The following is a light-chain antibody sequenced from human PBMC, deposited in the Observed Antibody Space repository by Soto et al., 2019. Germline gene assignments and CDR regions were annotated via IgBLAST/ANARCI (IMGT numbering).Light chain of an antibody. CDR3: SSYASSSAVV. J-gene: IGLJ2*01. CDR1: SSDVGGYNY. V-gene: IGLV2-14*01. Sequence: QSALTQPASVSGSPGQSITLSCTGTSSDVGGYNYVSWYQQHSGKAPKLLIYDVTNRPSGVSNRFSGSKSGNTASLTISGLQAEDEAVYYCSSYASSSAVVFGGGTKLNVL. CDR2: DVT.